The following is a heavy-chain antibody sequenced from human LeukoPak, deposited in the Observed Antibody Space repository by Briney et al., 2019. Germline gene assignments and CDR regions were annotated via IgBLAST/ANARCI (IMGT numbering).Heavy chain of an antibody. CDR2: INPSGGST. CDR1: GYTFTSYY. J-gene: IGHJ6*02. CDR3: ATEGSSPDYGMDV. V-gene: IGHV1-46*01. Sequence: ASVKVSCKASGYTFTSYYMHWVRQAPGQGLEWMGIINPSGGSTSYAQKFQGRVTMTEDTSTDTAYMELSSLRSEDTAVYYCATEGSSPDYGMDVWGQGTTVTVSS. D-gene: IGHD6-13*01.